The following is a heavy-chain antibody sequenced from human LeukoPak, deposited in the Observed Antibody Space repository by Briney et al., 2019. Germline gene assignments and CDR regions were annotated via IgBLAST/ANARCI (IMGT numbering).Heavy chain of an antibody. D-gene: IGHD4-17*01. V-gene: IGHV4-4*07. J-gene: IGHJ6*04. CDR1: RGSISSYY. Sequence: PSETLSLTCTVYRGSISSYYWSWIRQPAGKRLEWIGRMDASGRSNYNSSLKSRVTMSVDRSKNQFSLNLTSVTAADTAVYYCARRLRDGDPPDVWGKGTTVTVSS. CDR3: ARRLRDGDPPDV. CDR2: MDASGRS.